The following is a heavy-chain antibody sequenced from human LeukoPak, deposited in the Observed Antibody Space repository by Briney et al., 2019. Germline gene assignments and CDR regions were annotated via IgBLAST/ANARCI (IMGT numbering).Heavy chain of an antibody. V-gene: IGHV1-18*01. CDR1: GYTFTSYG. D-gene: IGHD1-26*01. Sequence: ASVKVSCKASGYTFTSYGISWVRQAPGQGLEWMGWISAYNGNTNYAQKLQGRVTMTTDTSTSTAYMELRSLRPDDTAVYYCARVALGPYYYYYYMDVWGKGATVTVSS. CDR2: ISAYNGNT. CDR3: ARVALGPYYYYYYMDV. J-gene: IGHJ6*03.